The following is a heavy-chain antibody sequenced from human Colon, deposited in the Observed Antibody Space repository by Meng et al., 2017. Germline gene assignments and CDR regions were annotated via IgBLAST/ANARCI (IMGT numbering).Heavy chain of an antibody. CDR1: GFTLSGYW. CDR3: ARDHWGSGYY. Sequence: GESLKISCAASGFTLSGYWMLWVRQAPGKGLVWVSRINVDGTITDYADSVKGRFTISRDNTKNTVYLQMNSLRAEDTAVYYCARDHWGSGYYWGQGTLVTVSS. V-gene: IGHV3-74*01. D-gene: IGHD7-27*01. J-gene: IGHJ4*02. CDR2: INVDGTIT.